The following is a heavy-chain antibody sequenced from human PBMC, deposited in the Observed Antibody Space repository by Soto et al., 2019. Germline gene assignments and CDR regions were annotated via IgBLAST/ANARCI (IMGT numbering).Heavy chain of an antibody. Sequence: QVVLQESGPGLVKPSETLSLTCSVSGRSITSYYWSWVRQPPGKGLEWIGYIYDNGITSQNPSLKSRVTMSADTSQNQFSLKLTSVTGAETAVYYCARTYDSNGYANEFDSWGQGILVTVTS. V-gene: IGHV4-59*12. CDR3: ARTYDSNGYANEFDS. J-gene: IGHJ4*02. CDR2: IYDNGIT. CDR1: GRSITSYY. D-gene: IGHD3-22*01.